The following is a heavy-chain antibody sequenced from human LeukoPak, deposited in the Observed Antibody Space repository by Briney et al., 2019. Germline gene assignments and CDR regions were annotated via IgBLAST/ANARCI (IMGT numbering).Heavy chain of an antibody. D-gene: IGHD2-15*01. CDR2: IFHRGGT. J-gene: IGHJ4*02. CDR3: VREILYCSGGSCYRGPFDN. V-gene: IGHV4-30-4*01. Sequence: ASETLSLTCTVSNDSISSGDYYWNWIRQPPGKGLEWIGYIFHRGGTSYNPSLKSRILFSVDTSQNQFSLKLNSVTAADTAVYYCVREILYCSGGSCYRGPFDNWGQGTLVTVSA. CDR1: NDSISSGDYY.